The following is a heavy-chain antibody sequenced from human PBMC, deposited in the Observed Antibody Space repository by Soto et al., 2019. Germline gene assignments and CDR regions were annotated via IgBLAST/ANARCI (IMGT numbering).Heavy chain of an antibody. CDR2: IYSGGST. CDR3: ASPFPSDAFDI. J-gene: IGHJ3*02. Sequence: RQETGKGLEWVSVIYSGGSTYYADSVKGSFTISRDNSKNTLYLQMNSLRAEDTAVYYCASPFPSDAFDIWGQGTMVTVSS. V-gene: IGHV3-66*01.